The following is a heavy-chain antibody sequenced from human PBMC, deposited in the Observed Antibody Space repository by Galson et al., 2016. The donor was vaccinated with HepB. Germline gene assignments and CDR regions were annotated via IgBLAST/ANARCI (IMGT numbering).Heavy chain of an antibody. J-gene: IGHJ6*04. CDR1: GFTFSIHD. CDR3: ARGKSLLTMPGHYGLDV. D-gene: IGHD2-2*01. V-gene: IGHV3-13*01. Sequence: SLRLSCAASGFTFSIHDMHWVRQVTGIGLEWVSAIETAGDTYYPDSVKGRFTISRENAKNSLYLQMNDLRAGDTAVYYCARGKSLLTMPGHYGLDVWCKGPAVTVS. CDR2: IETAGDT.